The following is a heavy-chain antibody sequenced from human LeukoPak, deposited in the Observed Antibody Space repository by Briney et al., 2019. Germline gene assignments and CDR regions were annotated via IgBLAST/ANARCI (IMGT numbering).Heavy chain of an antibody. V-gene: IGHV4-34*01. CDR1: GGSFSGYY. CDR2: INHSGST. D-gene: IGHD6-19*01. Sequence: SETLSLTCAVYGGSFSGYYWSWIRQPPGKGLEWSGEINHSGSTNYNPSLKSRVTISVDTSKNQFSLKLSSVTDADTAVDYCARGVAVAGRALYYYYYYMDVWGKGTTVTVSS. CDR3: ARGVAVAGRALYYYYYYMDV. J-gene: IGHJ6*03.